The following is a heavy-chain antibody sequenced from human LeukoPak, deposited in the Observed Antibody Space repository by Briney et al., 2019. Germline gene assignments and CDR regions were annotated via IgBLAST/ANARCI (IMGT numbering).Heavy chain of an antibody. J-gene: IGHJ4*02. CDR3: ARDRSSGCFDY. V-gene: IGHV1-69*13. CDR1: RGTLSSYA. CDR2: IIPIFGTA. Sequence: SVKVSYKASRGTLSSYAISWVRQAPGHALEWMGGIIPIFGTANYAQKFQRRVTITADESTSTAYMELCSLRSEDTAVYYCARDRSSGCFDYWGQGTLVTVSS. D-gene: IGHD6-19*01.